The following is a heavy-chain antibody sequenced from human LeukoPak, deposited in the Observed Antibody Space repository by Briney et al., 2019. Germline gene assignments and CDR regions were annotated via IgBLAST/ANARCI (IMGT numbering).Heavy chain of an antibody. CDR3: AGGSGSSDY. Sequence: SATLSLTCTVSGGSISGYYWRWIRQPPGKGLEWIGYIYYSGGTNYNPSLKTRVTMSLHTSKNQFSLKLRSVTAADTAVYYCAGGSGSSDYWGQGTLVTVSS. CDR1: GGSISGYY. V-gene: IGHV4-59*01. D-gene: IGHD1-26*01. CDR2: IYYSGGT. J-gene: IGHJ4*02.